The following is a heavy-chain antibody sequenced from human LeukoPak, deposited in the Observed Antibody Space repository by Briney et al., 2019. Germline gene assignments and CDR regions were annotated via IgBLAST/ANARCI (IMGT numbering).Heavy chain of an antibody. V-gene: IGHV3-9*01. Sequence: GGSLRLSCAASGFTFSDYYMSWVRQAPGKGLEWVSGISWNSGSIGYADSVKGRFTISRDNAKNSLYLQMNSLRAEDTALYYCAKDICSDRSCPLNHFDYWGQGTLVTVSS. J-gene: IGHJ4*02. D-gene: IGHD2-15*01. CDR2: ISWNSGSI. CDR3: AKDICSDRSCPLNHFDY. CDR1: GFTFSDYY.